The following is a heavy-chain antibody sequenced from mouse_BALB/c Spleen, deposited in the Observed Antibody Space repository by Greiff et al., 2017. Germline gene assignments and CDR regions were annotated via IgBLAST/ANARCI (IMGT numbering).Heavy chain of an antibody. V-gene: IGHV1-4*01. CDR1: GYTFTSYT. J-gene: IGHJ2*01. CDR3: ARSAYGAYFDY. Sequence: QVQLQESGAELARPGASVKMSCKASGYTFTSYTMHWVKQRPGQGLEWIGYINPSSGYTNYNQKFKDKATLTADKSSSTAYMQLSSLTSEDSAVYYCARSAYGAYFDYWGKGTTLTVSS. CDR2: INPSSGYT. D-gene: IGHD6-5*01.